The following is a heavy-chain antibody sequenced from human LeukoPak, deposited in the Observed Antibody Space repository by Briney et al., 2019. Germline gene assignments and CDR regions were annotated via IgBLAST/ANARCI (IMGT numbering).Heavy chain of an antibody. V-gene: IGHV3-48*01. D-gene: IGHD6-6*01. CDR2: ISSSSSTI. CDR3: ARDSRPTGGAARPPDY. CDR1: GFTFDDYA. Sequence: GGSLRLSCAASGFTFDDYAMHWVRQAPGKGLEWVSYISSSSSTIYYADSVKGRFTISRDNAKNSLYLQMNSLRAEDTAVYYCARDSRPTGGAARPPDYWGQGTLVTVSS. J-gene: IGHJ4*02.